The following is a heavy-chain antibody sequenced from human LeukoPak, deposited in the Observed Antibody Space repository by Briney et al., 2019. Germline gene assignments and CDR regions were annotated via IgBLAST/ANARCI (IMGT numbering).Heavy chain of an antibody. Sequence: ASVEVSCKASGGTFSSYAISWVRQAPGQGLEWMGGIIPIFGTANYAQKFQGRVTITADESTSTAYMELSSLRSEDTAVYYCARALYSGATIPYNWFDPWGQGTLVTVSS. CDR3: ARALYSGATIPYNWFDP. CDR1: GGTFSSYA. J-gene: IGHJ5*02. V-gene: IGHV1-69*13. CDR2: IIPIFGTA. D-gene: IGHD1-26*01.